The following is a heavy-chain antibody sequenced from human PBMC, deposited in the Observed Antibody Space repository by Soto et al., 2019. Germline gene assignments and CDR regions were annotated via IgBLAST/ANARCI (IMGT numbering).Heavy chain of an antibody. V-gene: IGHV4-30-2*01. Sequence: QLQLQLSGSGLVKPSQTLSLTCAVSGGSISSGTYSWSWIRQPPGKGLEWIGYIYHSGSTYYNSSLKSRVTISVDRSKNQFSLKLSSVTAADTAVYYCARGHYGGKVDAFDIWGQGTMVTGSS. CDR3: ARGHYGGKVDAFDI. CDR1: GGSISSGTYS. D-gene: IGHD2-15*01. CDR2: IYHSGST. J-gene: IGHJ3*02.